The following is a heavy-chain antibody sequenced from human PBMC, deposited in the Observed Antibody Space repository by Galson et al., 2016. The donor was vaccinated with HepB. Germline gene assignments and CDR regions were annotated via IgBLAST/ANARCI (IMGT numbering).Heavy chain of an antibody. CDR2: IYPGDSDA. Sequence: QSGAEVKKPGESLRISCSASGYTFTNYWIGWVRQMPGKGLEWMGIIYPGDSDARYNPSFQGQVTFSVDKSISNAFLQWSSLKASDTAMYYCAREGVVQLPGRGTSTYFSYGMDGWGQGTTVTVSS. D-gene: IGHD1-1*01. J-gene: IGHJ6*02. V-gene: IGHV5-51*01. CDR1: GYTFTNYW. CDR3: AREGVVQLPGRGTSTYFSYGMDG.